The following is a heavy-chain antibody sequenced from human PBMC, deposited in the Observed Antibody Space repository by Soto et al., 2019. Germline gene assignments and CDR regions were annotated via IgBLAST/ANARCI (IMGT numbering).Heavy chain of an antibody. V-gene: IGHV3-33*01. J-gene: IGHJ4*02. CDR3: ARWGNWKVADY. CDR2: IWYDGSNK. CDR1: GFTFSSHG. Sequence: GGSLRLSXAASGFTFSSHGMHWVRQAPGKGLEWVAVIWYDGSNKYYTDSVRGRFTISRDNSKNMLCLQMDSLRAEDTAVYYCARWGNWKVADYWGQGTLVTVSS. D-gene: IGHD1-1*01.